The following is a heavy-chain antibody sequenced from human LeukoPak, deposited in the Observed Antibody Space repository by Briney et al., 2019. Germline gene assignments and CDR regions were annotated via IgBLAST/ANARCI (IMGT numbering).Heavy chain of an antibody. J-gene: IGHJ4*02. D-gene: IGHD3-10*01. CDR3: ARCYYRELFLAC. CDR2: IWYDVSNK. CDR1: GFTFSSHG. Sequence: GGSLRLSCAASGFTFSSHGMHWVRQAPGKGLEWVASIWYDVSNKYYADSVKGRLTISRDNSQNTLHLQMNSLRADHTAVYYCARCYYRELFLACWGEGPLVPVSS. V-gene: IGHV3-33*01.